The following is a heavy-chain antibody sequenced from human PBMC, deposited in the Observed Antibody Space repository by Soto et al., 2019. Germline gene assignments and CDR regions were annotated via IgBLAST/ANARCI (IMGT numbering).Heavy chain of an antibody. CDR2: ISAYNGNT. CDR3: ARDLYDYVWGSSVSDY. Sequence: QVQLVQSGAEVKKPGASVKVSCKASGYTFTSYGISWVRQAPGQGLEWMGWISAYNGNTNYAQKLQGRVTMTTDTSTSTAYMELRSLRSDATAVYYCARDLYDYVWGSSVSDYWGQGTLVTVSS. J-gene: IGHJ4*02. V-gene: IGHV1-18*04. CDR1: GYTFTSYG. D-gene: IGHD3-16*01.